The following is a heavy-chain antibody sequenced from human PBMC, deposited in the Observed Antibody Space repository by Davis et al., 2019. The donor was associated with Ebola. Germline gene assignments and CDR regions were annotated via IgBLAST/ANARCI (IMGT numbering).Heavy chain of an antibody. CDR1: AFSFSDHA. CDR2: VGDSGIVT. V-gene: IGHV3-23*01. Sequence: PGGSLRLSCAASAFSFSDHAMNWVRQAPGKGLEWVSVVGDSGIVTVYADSVKGRFTISRDNSKNTLYLQMNSLRAEDTAIYYCAKRRVPGRSSWDAFDVWGQGTMVTVSS. CDR3: AKRRVPGRSSWDAFDV. J-gene: IGHJ3*01. D-gene: IGHD6-13*01.